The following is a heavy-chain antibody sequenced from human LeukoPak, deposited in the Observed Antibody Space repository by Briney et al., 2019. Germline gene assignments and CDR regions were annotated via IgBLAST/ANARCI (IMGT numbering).Heavy chain of an antibody. CDR2: IGGST. D-gene: IGHD1-26*01. Sequence: PGGSLRLSCVASGFSFSSHAMTWVRQAPGKRLECVSGIGGSTYYADSVKGWFTISRDNSKSTLYLQMDSLRVEDTAVYYCAKTKNGYYEVWGQGTLVTVSS. CDR1: GFSFSSHA. J-gene: IGHJ4*02. CDR3: AKTKNGYYEV. V-gene: IGHV3-23*01.